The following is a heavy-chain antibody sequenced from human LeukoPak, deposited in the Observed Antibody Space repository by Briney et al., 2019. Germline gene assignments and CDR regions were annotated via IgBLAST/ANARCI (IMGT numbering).Heavy chain of an antibody. V-gene: IGHV3-7*04. CDR1: GFTFTTYW. J-gene: IGHJ3*02. D-gene: IGHD1-26*01. Sequence: GGSLRLSCAASGFTFTTYWMGWVRQAPGKGLEWVANINQDGSEKYYVDSVKGRFTISRDNAKNSLYLQMNSLRAEDAAVYYCARGGSYLSAFDIWGQGTMVTVSS. CDR2: INQDGSEK. CDR3: ARGGSYLSAFDI.